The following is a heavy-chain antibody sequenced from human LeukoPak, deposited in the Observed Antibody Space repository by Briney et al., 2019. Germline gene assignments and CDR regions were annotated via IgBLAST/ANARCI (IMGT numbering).Heavy chain of an antibody. CDR1: GFTFHNYA. Sequence: PGVSLRLSCKGSGFTFHNYAMTWVRHAPGKGLDWCSTVSGTGTSTFYADSVKVRATISRDNSKNMLYLQMSSLRAEDTAMYYCAKGYYDSHRGFFEYWGLGTLVTVSS. D-gene: IGHD3-3*01. CDR2: VSGTGTST. CDR3: AKGYYDSHRGFFEY. V-gene: IGHV3-23*01. J-gene: IGHJ4*02.